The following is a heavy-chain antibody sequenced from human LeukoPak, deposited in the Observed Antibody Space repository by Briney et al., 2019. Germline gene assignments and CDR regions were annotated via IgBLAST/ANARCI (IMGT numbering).Heavy chain of an antibody. CDR1: GFTFSSCA. CDR2: ISGSGGST. CDR3: AKDVQRWLQFAGYYFDY. J-gene: IGHJ4*02. V-gene: IGHV3-23*01. Sequence: GGSLRLSCAASGFTFSSCAMSWVRQAPGKGLEWVSAISGSGGSTYYADSVKGRFTISRDNSKNTLYLQMNSLRAEDTAVYYCAKDVQRWLQFAGYYFDYWGQGTLVTVSS. D-gene: IGHD5-12*01.